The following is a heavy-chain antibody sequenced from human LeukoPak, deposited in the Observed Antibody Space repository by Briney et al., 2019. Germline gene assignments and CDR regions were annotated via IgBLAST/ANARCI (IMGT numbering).Heavy chain of an antibody. CDR2: ISWNSGTI. D-gene: IGHD5-24*01. V-gene: IGHV3-9*01. CDR1: GFTLDDYA. Sequence: GGSLRLSCAASGFTLDDYAMHWVRQAPGKGLEWGSGISWNSGTIGYADSVKSRFTISRDNSKNTLYLQMNSLRAEDTAVYYCTRDSARRDGYNFDYWGQGTLVTVPS. CDR3: TRDSARRDGYNFDY. J-gene: IGHJ4*02.